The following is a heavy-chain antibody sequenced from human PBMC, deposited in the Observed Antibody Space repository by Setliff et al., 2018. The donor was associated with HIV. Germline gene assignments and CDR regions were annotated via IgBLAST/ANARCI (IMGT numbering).Heavy chain of an antibody. CDR3: ARVEYWGLPYYYYYMDV. Sequence: PGGSLRLSCAASGFTFSTYWMHWVRQAPGKGLVWVSRIHSDGSSTSYADSVKGRFTISRDNAKNTLYLQMNGLRAEDTAVYYCARVEYWGLPYYYYYMDVWGKGTTVTVSS. V-gene: IGHV3-74*01. J-gene: IGHJ6*03. CDR1: GFTFSTYW. CDR2: IHSDGSST. D-gene: IGHD7-27*01.